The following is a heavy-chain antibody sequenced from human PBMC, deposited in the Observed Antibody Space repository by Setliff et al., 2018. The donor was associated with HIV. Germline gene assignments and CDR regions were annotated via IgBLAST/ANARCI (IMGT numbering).Heavy chain of an antibody. CDR2: IYGTGST. Sequence: ASETLSLTCTVSGGSISGSYWNWFRRPAGQGLEWIGRIYGTGSTFYNPSFKSRATFAVDTARSQFSLNLRTVTAADTAVYYCARDLGSGHFDYWGQGTLVTVS. CDR3: ARDLGSGHFDY. CDR1: GGSISGSY. V-gene: IGHV4-4*07. J-gene: IGHJ4*02.